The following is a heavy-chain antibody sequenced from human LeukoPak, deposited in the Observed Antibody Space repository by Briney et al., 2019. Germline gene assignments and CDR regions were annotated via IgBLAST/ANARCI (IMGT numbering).Heavy chain of an antibody. CDR2: ISWNSGSI. V-gene: IGHV3-9*01. Sequence: SGRSLRLSCAASGFTFDDYAMHWVRQAPGKGLEWVSGISWNSGSIGYADSVKGRFTISRDNAKNSLYLQMNSLRAEDTALYYCAKDSGYGSGPYSDYWGQGTLVTVSS. CDR3: AKDSGYGSGPYSDY. D-gene: IGHD3-10*01. J-gene: IGHJ4*02. CDR1: GFTFDDYA.